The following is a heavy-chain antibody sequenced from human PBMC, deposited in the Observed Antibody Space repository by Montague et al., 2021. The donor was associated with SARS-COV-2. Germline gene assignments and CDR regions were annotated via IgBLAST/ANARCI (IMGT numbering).Heavy chain of an antibody. D-gene: IGHD6-19*01. J-gene: IGHJ4*02. V-gene: IGHV2-5*01. Sequence: PALVKPTQTLTLTCTFSGFSLNSRGVGVGWIRQPPGKALECLALIDWNDDKHYSPSLKTRLTVTKDTSKNQVVLTMTNMDPVDTATYFCAQQNSGWPIEFANWGQGALVTVSS. CDR2: IDWNDDK. CDR1: GFSLNSRGVG. CDR3: AQQNSGWPIEFAN.